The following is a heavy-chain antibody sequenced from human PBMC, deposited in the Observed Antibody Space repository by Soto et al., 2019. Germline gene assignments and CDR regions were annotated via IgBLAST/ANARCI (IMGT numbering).Heavy chain of an antibody. V-gene: IGHV4-31*03. CDR3: ASAPYGFGGNYFDY. D-gene: IGHD3-10*01. Sequence: QVQLQESGPGLVKPSQTLSLTCTVSGGSISSGGYYWNWIRQHPGKGLEWIGFIYYSGSTYFNPSLRSRVTMSVDTSKNQFSLKLSSVTAADTAVYYCASAPYGFGGNYFDYWGQGTLVTVSS. J-gene: IGHJ4*02. CDR1: GGSISSGGYY. CDR2: IYYSGST.